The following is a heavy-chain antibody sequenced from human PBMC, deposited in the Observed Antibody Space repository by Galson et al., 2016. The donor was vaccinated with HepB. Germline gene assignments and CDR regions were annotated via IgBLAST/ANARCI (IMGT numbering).Heavy chain of an antibody. V-gene: IGHV3-23*01. CDR1: GFTFSNYA. CDR3: AKESPKNAGGAFDI. J-gene: IGHJ3*02. D-gene: IGHD1-1*01. Sequence: SLRLSCAASGFTFSNYAMSWVRQASGKGLEWVSAISGSTGRTYYADSVKGHFTISRDNYKNTLYLQMNSLRAGDTALYYCAKESPKNAGGAFDIWGQGTMVTVSS. CDR2: ISGSTGRT.